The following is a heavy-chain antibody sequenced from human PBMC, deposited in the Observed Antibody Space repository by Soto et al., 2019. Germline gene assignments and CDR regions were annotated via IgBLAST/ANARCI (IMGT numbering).Heavy chain of an antibody. CDR2: ISAYNGNT. J-gene: IGHJ4*02. CDR1: GYTFTSYG. CDR3: ARDFRFYSSGWLFEY. D-gene: IGHD6-19*01. Sequence: QVQLVQSGAEVKKPGASVKVSCKASGYTFTSYGISWVRQAPGQGLEWMGWISAYNGNTNYAQKLQGRVTMTTDTSXSTAYMELRSLRSDDTAVYYCARDFRFYSSGWLFEYWGQGTLVTVSS. V-gene: IGHV1-18*01.